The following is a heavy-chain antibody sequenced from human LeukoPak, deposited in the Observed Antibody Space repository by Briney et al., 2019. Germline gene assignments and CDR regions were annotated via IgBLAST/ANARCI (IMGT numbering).Heavy chain of an antibody. D-gene: IGHD3-3*01. CDR2: IYYSGST. V-gene: IGHV4-39*07. CDR1: GGSISSSSYY. J-gene: IGHJ5*02. Sequence: KPSETLSLTCTVSGGSISSSSYYWGWIRQPPGKGLEWIGSIYYSGSTYYNPSLKSRVTISVDTSKNQFSLKLSSVTAADTAVYYCARARDFWSAVGRANWFDPWGQGTLVTVSS. CDR3: ARARDFWSAVGRANWFDP.